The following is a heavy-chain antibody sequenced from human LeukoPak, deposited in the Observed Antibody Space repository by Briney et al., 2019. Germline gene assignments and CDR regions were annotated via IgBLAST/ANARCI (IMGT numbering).Heavy chain of an antibody. V-gene: IGHV4-39*01. CDR3: ATLASRDSGAYYVNWFDP. D-gene: IGHD3-22*01. Sequence: SETLSLTCTVSGGSISTSGYFWVWLRQPPGKGLEWIGSIYYSGSTYFKPSLKSRASMSVDTSKNQFSLKLSSVTAADTAVYYCATLASRDSGAYYVNWFDPWGQGTLVTVSS. CDR2: IYYSGST. J-gene: IGHJ5*02. CDR1: GGSISTSGYF.